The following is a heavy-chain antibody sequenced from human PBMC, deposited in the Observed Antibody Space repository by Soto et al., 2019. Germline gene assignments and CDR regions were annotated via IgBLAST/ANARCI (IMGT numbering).Heavy chain of an antibody. CDR2: ISSSSSTI. CDR1: GFTFSSYS. J-gene: IGHJ4*02. V-gene: IGHV3-48*01. Sequence: PGGSLRLSCAASGFTFSSYSMNWVRQAPGKGLEWVSYISSSSSTIYYADSVKGRFTISRDNAKNSLYLQMSSLTAEDTAMYYCARVARGAWGVFDHWGQGTLVTVSS. D-gene: IGHD3-16*01. CDR3: ARVARGAWGVFDH.